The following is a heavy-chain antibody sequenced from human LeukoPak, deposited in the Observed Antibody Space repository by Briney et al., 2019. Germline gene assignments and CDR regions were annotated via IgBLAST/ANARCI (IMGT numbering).Heavy chain of an antibody. D-gene: IGHD3-3*01. J-gene: IGHJ4*02. CDR2: IRGYNHNT. V-gene: IGHV1-18*01. Sequence: ASVKVSCKTSGYTFTTYGISWVRQAPGQGLEWMGWIRGYNHNTKYAQKLQGRVTMTTDTSTSTAYVELRSLRSDDTAVYYCAREGSSGVFDYWGQGTLVTVSS. CDR1: GYTFTTYG. CDR3: AREGSSGVFDY.